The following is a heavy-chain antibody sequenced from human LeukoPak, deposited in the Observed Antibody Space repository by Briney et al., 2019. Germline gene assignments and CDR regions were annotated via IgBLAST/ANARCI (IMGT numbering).Heavy chain of an antibody. D-gene: IGHD1-7*01. Sequence: GGSLRLSCAASGFTFDDYAMDWVRQTPGKGLEWVSLISGDGGSTYYADSVKGRFTISRDNSKNSLYLQVNSLRTEDTALYYCAKDLAKWNYAIFEYWGQGTLVTVSS. CDR1: GFTFDDYA. CDR3: AKDLAKWNYAIFEY. CDR2: ISGDGGST. J-gene: IGHJ4*02. V-gene: IGHV3-43*02.